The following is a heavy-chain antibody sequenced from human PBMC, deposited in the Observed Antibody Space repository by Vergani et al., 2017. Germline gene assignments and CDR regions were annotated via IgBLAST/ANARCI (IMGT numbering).Heavy chain of an antibody. D-gene: IGHD1-20*01. J-gene: IGHJ4*02. CDR1: GGSISSGGYY. V-gene: IGHV4-31*03. CDR3: ARDGGITGSDY. Sequence: QVQLQASGPGLVKPSQTLSLTCTVSGGSISSGGYYWSWIRQHPGKGLELIGYIYYSGSNYYNPSLKSRVTISVDTSKNQFSPKLSSVTAADPVVYYCARDGGITGSDYWGQGTLVTVSS. CDR2: IYYSGSN.